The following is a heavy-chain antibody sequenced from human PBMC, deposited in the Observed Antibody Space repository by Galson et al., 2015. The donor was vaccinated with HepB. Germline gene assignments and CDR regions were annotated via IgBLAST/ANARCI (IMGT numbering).Heavy chain of an antibody. V-gene: IGHV3-23*01. CDR2: ISGSGGST. D-gene: IGHD3-10*01. CDR3: AKAGRHGSGSYFPGYYFDY. J-gene: IGHJ4*02. Sequence: SLRLSCAASGFTFSSYAMSWVRQAPGKGLEWVSAISGSGGSTYYADSVKGRFTISRDNSKNTLYLQMNSLRAEDTAVYYCAKAGRHGSGSYFPGYYFDYWGQGTLVTVSS. CDR1: GFTFSSYA.